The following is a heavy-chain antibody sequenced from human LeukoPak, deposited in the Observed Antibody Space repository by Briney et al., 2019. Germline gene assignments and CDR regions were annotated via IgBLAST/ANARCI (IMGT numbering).Heavy chain of an antibody. V-gene: IGHV3-23*01. Sequence: GGSLRLSCAASGFTFSSYAMNWVRQAPGKGLEWVSAISGGDGSTYYTDSVKGRFTISRDKSKNTLFLQMNNLRAEDTAVYYCAKETGAGASNWFDPWGQGTLVTVSS. CDR3: AKETGAGASNWFDP. CDR2: ISGGDGST. J-gene: IGHJ5*02. CDR1: GFTFSSYA. D-gene: IGHD7-27*01.